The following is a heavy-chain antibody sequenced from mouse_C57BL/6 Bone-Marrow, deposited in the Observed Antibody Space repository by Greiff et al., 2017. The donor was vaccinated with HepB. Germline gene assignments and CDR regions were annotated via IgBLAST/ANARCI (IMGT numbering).Heavy chain of an antibody. CDR1: GYTFTDYY. D-gene: IGHD2-5*01. CDR3: ARWVSNYPMDY. J-gene: IGHJ4*01. Sequence: EVQLQQSGPELVKPGASVKISCKASGYTFTDYYMNWVKQSHGKSLEWIGDINPNNGGTSYNQKFKGKATLTVDKSSSTAYMELRSLTSEDSAVYYCARWVSNYPMDYWGQGTSVTVSS. CDR2: INPNNGGT. V-gene: IGHV1-26*01.